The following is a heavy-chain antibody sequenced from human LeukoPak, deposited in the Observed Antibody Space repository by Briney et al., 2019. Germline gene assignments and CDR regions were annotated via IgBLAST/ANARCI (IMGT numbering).Heavy chain of an antibody. V-gene: IGHV1-18*04. D-gene: IGHD2-15*01. CDR1: GYTFTSYG. CDR3: ARALLGRYCSGGSCYSFGY. Sequence: GASVKVSCKASGYTFTSYGISWVRQAPGQGLEWMGWISAYNGNTNYAQKLQGRVTMTTDTSTSTAYMELTSLRSDDTAVYYCARALLGRYCSGGSCYSFGYWGQGTLVTVSS. J-gene: IGHJ4*02. CDR2: ISAYNGNT.